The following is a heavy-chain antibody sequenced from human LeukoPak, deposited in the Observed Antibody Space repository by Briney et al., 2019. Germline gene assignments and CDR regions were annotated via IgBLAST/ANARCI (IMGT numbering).Heavy chain of an antibody. V-gene: IGHV4-4*07. CDR2: IYSSGST. J-gene: IGHJ3*02. Sequence: SETLSLTCTVSSHSISTYYSSWIRQPAGKGLEWIGRIYSSGSTKYSPSLKSRVTMSVDTSKNQFSLKLSSVTAADAAVYYCARDRDGGPPIWGQGTMVTVSS. D-gene: IGHD4-23*01. CDR3: ARDRDGGPPI. CDR1: SHSISTYY.